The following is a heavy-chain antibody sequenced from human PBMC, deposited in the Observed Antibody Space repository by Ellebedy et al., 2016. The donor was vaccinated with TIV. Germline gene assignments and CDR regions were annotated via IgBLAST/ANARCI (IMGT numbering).Heavy chain of an antibody. V-gene: IGHV4-59*12. CDR1: GGSINNYY. CDR3: AGGYSSGWTDY. CDR2: IYYTGTT. J-gene: IGHJ4*02. Sequence: MPSETLSLTCTVSGGSINNYYWTWIRQPPRKKLEYVGHIYYTGTTNYNPSLQSRVTMAVDTSKNQFSLKLSPVTAADTAVYYCAGGYSSGWTDYWGQGTLVTVSS. D-gene: IGHD6-19*01.